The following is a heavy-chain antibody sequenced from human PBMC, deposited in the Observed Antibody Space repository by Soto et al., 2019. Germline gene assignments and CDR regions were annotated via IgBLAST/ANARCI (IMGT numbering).Heavy chain of an antibody. Sequence: ASVKVSCKASGYTFTSYGISWVRQAPGQGLEWMGWISAYNGNTNYAQKLQGRVTMTTDTSTSTAYMELRSLRSDDTAVYYCAKSEMWSDILIPGRLFDYWGQGTLVTVSS. D-gene: IGHD3-9*01. CDR3: AKSEMWSDILIPGRLFDY. CDR2: ISAYNGNT. CDR1: GYTFTSYG. V-gene: IGHV1-18*01. J-gene: IGHJ4*02.